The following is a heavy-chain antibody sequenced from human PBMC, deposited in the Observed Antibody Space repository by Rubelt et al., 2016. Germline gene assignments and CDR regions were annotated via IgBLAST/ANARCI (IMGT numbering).Heavy chain of an antibody. CDR2: IKQDGSEK. CDR1: GFTFSNYW. CDR3: AGSFSVAAF. V-gene: IGHV3-7*02. Sequence: EVQLLESGGGWVQPGGSLRLSCAASGFTFSNYWMTWVRQAPGKGLEWVANIKQDGSEKDYVESVKGRFIISRDNARNSLYLQMNILGVEDTAVYYCAGSFSVAAFWGQGTLVTVSS. D-gene: IGHD5/OR15-5a*01. J-gene: IGHJ4*02.